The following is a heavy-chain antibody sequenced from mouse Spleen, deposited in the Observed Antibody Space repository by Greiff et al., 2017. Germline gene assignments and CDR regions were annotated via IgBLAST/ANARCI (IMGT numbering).Heavy chain of an antibody. CDR2: IRLKSNNYAT. J-gene: IGHJ4*01. Sequence: EVKLQESGGGLVQPGGSMKLSCVASGFTFSNYWMNWVRQSPEKGLEWVAEIRLKSNNYATHYAESVKGRFTISRDDSKSSVYLQMNNLRAEDTGIYYCTREWGDYWGQGTSVTVSS. V-gene: IGHV6-6*02. CDR3: TREWGDY. CDR1: GFTFSNYW.